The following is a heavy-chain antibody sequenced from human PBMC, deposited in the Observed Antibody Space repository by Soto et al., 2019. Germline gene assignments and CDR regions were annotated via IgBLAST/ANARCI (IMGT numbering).Heavy chain of an antibody. CDR3: ARDVQYYYDSSGPGY. CDR1: VFTVSSYS. D-gene: IGHD3-22*01. J-gene: IGHJ4*02. CDR2: ISSSSSYI. Sequence: GGSLRLSCAASVFTVSSYSMNWVRQAPGKGLEWVSSISSSSSYIYYADSVKGRFTISRDNAKNSLYLQMNSLRAEDTAVYYCARDVQYYYDSSGPGYWGQGTLVTVSS. V-gene: IGHV3-21*01.